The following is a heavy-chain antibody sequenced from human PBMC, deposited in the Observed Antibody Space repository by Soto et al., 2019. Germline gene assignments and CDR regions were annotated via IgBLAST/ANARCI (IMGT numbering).Heavy chain of an antibody. CDR3: ARGYSSSWDGAYDY. Sequence: QVQLVESGGGVVQPGRSLRLSCAASGFTFSSYAMHWVSQAPGKGLEWVAVISYDGSNKYYADSVKGRFTISRDNSKNTLYLQMNSLRAEDTAVYYCARGYSSSWDGAYDYWGQGTLVTVSS. J-gene: IGHJ4*02. V-gene: IGHV3-30-3*01. D-gene: IGHD6-13*01. CDR2: ISYDGSNK. CDR1: GFTFSSYA.